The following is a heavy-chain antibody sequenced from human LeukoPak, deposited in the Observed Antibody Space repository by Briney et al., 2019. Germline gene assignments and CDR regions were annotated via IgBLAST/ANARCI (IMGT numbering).Heavy chain of an antibody. V-gene: IGHV4-39*01. J-gene: IGHJ3*02. CDR3: ARHFDRSWDDAFDI. D-gene: IGHD6-13*01. CDR2: IYYSGST. CDR1: GGSISSSSYY. Sequence: SETLSLTCTVSGGSISSSSYYWGWIRQPPGKGLEWIGSIYYSGSTYYNPSLKSRVTISVDTSKNQFSLKLSSVTAADTAVYYCARHFDRSWDDAFDIWGQGSMATVSS.